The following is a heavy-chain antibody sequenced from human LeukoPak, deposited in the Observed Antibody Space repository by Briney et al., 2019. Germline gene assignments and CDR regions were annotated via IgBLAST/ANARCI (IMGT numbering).Heavy chain of an antibody. Sequence: SETLSLTCAVYGGSFSGYYWSWIRQPPGKGLEWIGEINHSGSTNYNPSLKSRVTISVDTSKNQFSLKLSSVTAADTAVYYCARHPFATPFDYWGQGILVTVSS. CDR3: ARHPFATPFDY. D-gene: IGHD2-15*01. CDR1: GGSFSGYY. V-gene: IGHV4-34*01. CDR2: INHSGST. J-gene: IGHJ4*02.